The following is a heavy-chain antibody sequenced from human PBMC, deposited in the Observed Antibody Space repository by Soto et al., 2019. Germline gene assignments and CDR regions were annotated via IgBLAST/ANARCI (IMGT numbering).Heavy chain of an antibody. V-gene: IGHV3-30-3*01. D-gene: IGHD3-3*01. CDR3: AREGAYYDFWSGYQLGDYYGMDV. Sequence: LRLSCAASGFTFSSYAMHWVRQAPGKGLEWVAVISYDGSNKYYADSVKGRFTISRDNSKNTLYLQMNSLRAEDTAVYYCAREGAYYDFWSGYQLGDYYGMDVWGQGTTVTVSS. CDR1: GFTFSSYA. J-gene: IGHJ6*02. CDR2: ISYDGSNK.